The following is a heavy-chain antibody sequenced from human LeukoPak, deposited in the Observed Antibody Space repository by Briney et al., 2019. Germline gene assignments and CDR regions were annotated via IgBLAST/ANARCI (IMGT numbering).Heavy chain of an antibody. CDR3: AILLEDYAFSTGSAKDY. CDR2: FDPVDGET. J-gene: IGHJ4*02. D-gene: IGHD3-3*01. CDR1: GYSLTQLS. V-gene: IGHV1-24*01. Sequence: ASVKVSCKVSGYSLTQLSKHWVRQGIGRGLEWMGGFDPVDGETIYAQKFQGRVTMTENTSTDTAYMELSSLRSDDTAVYYCAILLEDYAFSTGSAKDYWGQGTLVTVSS.